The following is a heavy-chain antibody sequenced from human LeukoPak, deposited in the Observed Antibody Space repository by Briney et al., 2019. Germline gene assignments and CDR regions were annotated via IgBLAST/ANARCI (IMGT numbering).Heavy chain of an antibody. Sequence: SETLSLTCAVHGDSFSGYYWSWVRQPPGEGLEWIGEVSNRGSTNYNPSLKSRVTTSVDTSKNQFSLKLTSVTAADTAMYYCARGFSRGGYQFDHWGQGTLVTVSS. D-gene: IGHD5-12*01. CDR2: VSNRGST. CDR3: ARGFSRGGYQFDH. CDR1: GDSFSGYY. J-gene: IGHJ4*02. V-gene: IGHV4-34*01.